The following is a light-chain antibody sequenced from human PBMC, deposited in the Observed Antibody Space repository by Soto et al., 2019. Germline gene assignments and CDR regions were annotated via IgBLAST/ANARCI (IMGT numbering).Light chain of an antibody. CDR3: QQYYSTPLT. J-gene: IGKJ4*01. V-gene: IGKV3-20*01. CDR2: GAS. CDR1: QSVSGSY. Sequence: EIVLTQSPGTLSLSPGDRATLSCRASQSVSGSYLAWYQQKPGQAPRLLIYGASSRASGIPDRFSGGGSGTDFTLTISRLEAEDFAVYYCQQYYSTPLTFGGGTKVEIK.